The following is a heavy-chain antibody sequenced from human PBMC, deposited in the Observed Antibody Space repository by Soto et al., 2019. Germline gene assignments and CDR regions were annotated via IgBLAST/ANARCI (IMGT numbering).Heavy chain of an antibody. Sequence: ASVKVSCKASGYTFTSYGISWVRQAPGQGLEWMGWISAYNGNTNYAQKLQGRVTMTTDTSTSTAYMELRSLRSEDTAVYYCARDGRYYYDSSGYYPENYYYYGMDVWGQGTTVTVSS. V-gene: IGHV1-18*01. D-gene: IGHD3-22*01. CDR1: GYTFTSYG. CDR2: ISAYNGNT. J-gene: IGHJ6*02. CDR3: ARDGRYYYDSSGYYPENYYYYGMDV.